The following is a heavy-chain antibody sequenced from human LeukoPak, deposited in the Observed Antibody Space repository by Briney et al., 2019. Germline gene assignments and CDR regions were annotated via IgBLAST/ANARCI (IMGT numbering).Heavy chain of an antibody. J-gene: IGHJ3*01. Sequence: GGSLRLSCAASGFTFSSSSMNWVRQAPGKGLEWVSSISSSSGYIYYADSVKGRFTISRDNAKNSLYLQMNSLRAEDTAVYYRARNGVVSDAFDVWGQGTMVTVSS. D-gene: IGHD3-3*01. CDR1: GFTFSSSS. CDR2: ISSSSGYI. V-gene: IGHV3-21*01. CDR3: ARNGVVSDAFDV.